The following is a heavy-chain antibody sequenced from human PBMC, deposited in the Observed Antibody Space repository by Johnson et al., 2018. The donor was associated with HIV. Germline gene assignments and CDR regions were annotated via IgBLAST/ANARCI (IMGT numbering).Heavy chain of an antibody. V-gene: IGHV3-30-3*01. Sequence: VQLVESGGGVVQPGRSLRLSCAASGFTFSSYAMHWVRQAPGKGLEWVAVISYDGSNKYYADSVKGRFTISRDNAKNSLYLQLNSLRAEDSAVYYCARRGSWLQSSVAFDIWGQGAMDTVSS. CDR3: ARRGSWLQSSVAFDI. J-gene: IGHJ3*02. CDR1: GFTFSSYA. CDR2: ISYDGSNK. D-gene: IGHD5-24*01.